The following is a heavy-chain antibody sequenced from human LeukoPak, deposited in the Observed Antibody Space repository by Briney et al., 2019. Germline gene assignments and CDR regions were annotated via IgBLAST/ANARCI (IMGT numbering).Heavy chain of an antibody. J-gene: IGHJ3*02. D-gene: IGHD5-18*01. CDR1: GGSSSGYY. Sequence: PSETLSLTCAVYGGSSSGYYWSWIRQPPGKGLEWIGEINDSGSTNYNPSLKSRVTISVDTSKNQFSLKLSSVTAADTAVYYCARDAGWIQLWSDAFDIWGQGTMVTVSS. CDR2: INDSGST. V-gene: IGHV4-34*01. CDR3: ARDAGWIQLWSDAFDI.